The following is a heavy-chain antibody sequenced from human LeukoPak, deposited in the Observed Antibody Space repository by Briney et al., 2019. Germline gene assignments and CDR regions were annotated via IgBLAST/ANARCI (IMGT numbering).Heavy chain of an antibody. CDR2: ISYDGSNK. Sequence: GGSLRLSCAASGFTFSSYGMHWVRQAPGKGLEWVAVISYDGSNKYSADSVKGRFTISRDNSKNTLYLQMNSLRAEDTAVYYCAKDESRDGYNLGAADYWGQGTLVTVSS. V-gene: IGHV3-30*18. D-gene: IGHD5-24*01. J-gene: IGHJ4*02. CDR1: GFTFSSYG. CDR3: AKDESRDGYNLGAADY.